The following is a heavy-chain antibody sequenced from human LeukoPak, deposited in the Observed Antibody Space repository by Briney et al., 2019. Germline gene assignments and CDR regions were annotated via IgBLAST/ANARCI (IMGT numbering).Heavy chain of an antibody. V-gene: IGHV3-74*01. D-gene: IGHD2-21*02. CDR1: GFTFSSHY. CDR3: ARAAYCGDNCHYHFDN. Sequence: GGSLRLSCAASGFTFSSHYMHWVRQAPGKGLEWVSRISPDGSITTSADSVKGRFTISRDNAKNTLYLQMNSLSAEDTALYYCARAAYCGDNCHYHFDNWGQGTLGTVSS. CDR2: ISPDGSIT. J-gene: IGHJ4*02.